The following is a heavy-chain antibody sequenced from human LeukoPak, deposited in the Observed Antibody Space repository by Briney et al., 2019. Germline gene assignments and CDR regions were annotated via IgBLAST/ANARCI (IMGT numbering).Heavy chain of an antibody. D-gene: IGHD2-15*01. J-gene: IGHJ4*02. Sequence: GGSLRLSCAASGFTFSSYAMHWVRQAPGKGLEWVAVISYDGSNKYYADSVKGRFTISRDNSKNTLYLQMNSLRAEDTAVYYCARGRYCSGGSCYGFAALDYWGQGTLVTVSS. CDR2: ISYDGSNK. CDR3: ARGRYCSGGSCYGFAALDY. CDR1: GFTFSSYA. V-gene: IGHV3-30*04.